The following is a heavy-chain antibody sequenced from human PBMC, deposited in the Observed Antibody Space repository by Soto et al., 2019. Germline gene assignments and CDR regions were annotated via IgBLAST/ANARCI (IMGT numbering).Heavy chain of an antibody. J-gene: IGHJ4*02. CDR2: IKKDGSDK. CDR3: VRGGWYFGV. Sequence: GGSLRLSCTTSGLFFSDSWMSWARQAPGKGLEWVANIKKDGSDKNYVDSVKGRFTISRDNAKNSLYLQMNSLRAEDTALYYCVRGGWYFGVWGQGSPVTVSS. D-gene: IGHD3-16*01. V-gene: IGHV3-7*01. CDR1: GLFFSDSW.